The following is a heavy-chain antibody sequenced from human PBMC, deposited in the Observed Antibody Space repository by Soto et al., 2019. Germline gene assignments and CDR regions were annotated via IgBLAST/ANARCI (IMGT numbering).Heavy chain of an antibody. V-gene: IGHV4-39*07. CDR2: IYYSGST. D-gene: IGHD2-15*01. CDR3: ARDGPADSPNYFQH. J-gene: IGHJ1*01. CDR1: GGSISSSSYY. Sequence: NPSETLSLTCTVSGGSISSSSYYWGWIRQPPGKRLEWIGSIYYSGSTYYNPSLKSRLTISVDTSKNQFSLKLSSVTAADTAVYYCARDGPADSPNYFQHWGQGTLVTVSS.